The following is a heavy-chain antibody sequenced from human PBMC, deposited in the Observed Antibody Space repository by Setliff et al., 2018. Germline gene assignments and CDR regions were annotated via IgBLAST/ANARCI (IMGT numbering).Heavy chain of an antibody. CDR1: GFTFSNYA. J-gene: IGHJ4*02. V-gene: IGHV3-23*03. CDR3: AKGSDF. CDR2: IHSGGSST. Sequence: GGSLRLSCAASGFTFSNYAMSWVRQAPGKGLEWVSIIHSGGSSTYYADSVKGRFTISRDDSKNTLYLQMNRLRAEDTAIYYCAKGSDFWGRGTLVTVS.